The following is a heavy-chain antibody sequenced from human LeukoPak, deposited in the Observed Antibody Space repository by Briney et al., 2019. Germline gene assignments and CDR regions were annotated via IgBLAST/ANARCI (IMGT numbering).Heavy chain of an antibody. Sequence: ASVKVSCKASGYTFTSYGISWVRQAPGQGLEWMGGIIPIFGTANYAQKFQGRVTITADESTSTAYMELSSLRSEDTAVYYCARLDYGDYKDAFDIWGQGTMVTVSS. V-gene: IGHV1-69*13. CDR1: GYTFTSYG. D-gene: IGHD4-17*01. J-gene: IGHJ3*02. CDR3: ARLDYGDYKDAFDI. CDR2: IIPIFGTA.